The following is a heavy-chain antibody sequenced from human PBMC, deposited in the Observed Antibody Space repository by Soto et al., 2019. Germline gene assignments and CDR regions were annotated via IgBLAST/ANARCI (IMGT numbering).Heavy chain of an antibody. CDR2: INHSGST. Sequence: QVQLQQWGAGLLKPSETLSLTCAVYGGSFSGYYWSWIRQPPGKGLEWIGEINHSGSTNYNPSLKSRVTISVDTSENQFSVNLSSVTAADTAVYYCSRGPWYVKAFDIWGQGTMVTVSS. CDR1: GGSFSGYY. CDR3: SRGPWYVKAFDI. V-gene: IGHV4-34*01. D-gene: IGHD3-16*01. J-gene: IGHJ3*02.